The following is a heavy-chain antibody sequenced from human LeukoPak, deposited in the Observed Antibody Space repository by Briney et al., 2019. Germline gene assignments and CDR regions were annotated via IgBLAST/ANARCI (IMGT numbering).Heavy chain of an antibody. Sequence: SETLSLTCTVSGGSISSYYWSWIRQPAGKGLEWIGRIYTSGSTNYNPSLKSRVTMSVDTSKNQFSLKLSSVTAADTAVYYCARAGYYDSSGYHSFDYWGQGTLVTVSS. CDR3: ARAGYYDSSGYHSFDY. CDR2: IYTSGST. J-gene: IGHJ4*02. CDR1: GGSISSYY. D-gene: IGHD3-22*01. V-gene: IGHV4-4*07.